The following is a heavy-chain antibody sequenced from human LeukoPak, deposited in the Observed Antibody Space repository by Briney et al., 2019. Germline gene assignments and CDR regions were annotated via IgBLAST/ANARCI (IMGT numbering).Heavy chain of an antibody. CDR3: AKDYSGSPAYFDY. CDR2: IWYDGSNK. CDR1: GFTFSSYG. Sequence: GGSLRLSWAASGFTFSSYGMHWVRQAPGKGLEWVAVIWYDGSNKYYADSVKGRFTISRDNSKNTLYLQMNSLRAEDTAVYYCAKDYSGSPAYFDYWGQGTLVTVSS. D-gene: IGHD1-26*01. J-gene: IGHJ4*02. V-gene: IGHV3-33*06.